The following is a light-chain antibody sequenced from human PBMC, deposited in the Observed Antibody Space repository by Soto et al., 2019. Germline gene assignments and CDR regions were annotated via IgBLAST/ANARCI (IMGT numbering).Light chain of an antibody. CDR3: QQSTSWPPNFT. Sequence: ILLPPSPGTLSFSPGALATLSCRARPSVSSSYLAWYQQKTGPAPRLLIYGASSRATGIPERFSGSGSGKDFTLNISSLETEDFAGYYGQQSTSWPPNFTGGKGTRLEI. V-gene: IGKV3-20*01. CDR1: PSVSSSY. J-gene: IGKJ5*01. CDR2: GAS.